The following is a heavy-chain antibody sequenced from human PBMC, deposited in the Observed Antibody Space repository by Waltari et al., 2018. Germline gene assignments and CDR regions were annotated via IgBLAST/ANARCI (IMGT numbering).Heavy chain of an antibody. V-gene: IGHV4-38-2*01. Sequence: QLHLQESGPGLLKPSETLSLTCAVSDYSISGGDFWGWIRQPPGKGLEWIGSIYPGGDTYFNPSLKSRVTISVYKSKNQYSLNLRSITAADTAVYYCARRGRLSSYFFDYWGQGTLVTVSS. CDR2: IYPGGDT. CDR1: DYSISGGDF. D-gene: IGHD2-15*01. J-gene: IGHJ4*02. CDR3: ARRGRLSSYFFDY.